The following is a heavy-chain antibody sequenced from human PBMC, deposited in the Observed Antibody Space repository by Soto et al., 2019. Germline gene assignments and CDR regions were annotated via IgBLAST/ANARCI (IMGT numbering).Heavy chain of an antibody. Sequence: QVQLVQSGAEVKKPGASVKVSCKASGYTFPSYGISWVRQAPGQGLEWMGWISAYNGNTNYAQKLQGRVTMTTDTATSTAYRERRSLRSDDTAVYYGARDSGDRKRDYWGQGTLVTVSS. CDR1: GYTFPSYG. J-gene: IGHJ4*02. CDR3: ARDSGDRKRDY. V-gene: IGHV1-18*01. CDR2: ISAYNGNT. D-gene: IGHD1-26*01.